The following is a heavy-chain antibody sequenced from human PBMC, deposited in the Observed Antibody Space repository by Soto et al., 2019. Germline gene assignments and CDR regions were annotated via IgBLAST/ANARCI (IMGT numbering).Heavy chain of an antibody. CDR3: ARDTETLGPRANDALDI. V-gene: IGHV1-3*01. D-gene: IGHD3-3*02. Sequence: ASVKFSCKSTGYTFSAYTMNWVRQAPGQSLEWMGWINAGSGNTKYSQNFQGRVSITRDTSASTVYMELTGLTSEDTAVYYCARDTETLGPRANDALDIWGQGKIGTVS. CDR2: INAGSGNT. J-gene: IGHJ3*02. CDR1: GYTFSAYT.